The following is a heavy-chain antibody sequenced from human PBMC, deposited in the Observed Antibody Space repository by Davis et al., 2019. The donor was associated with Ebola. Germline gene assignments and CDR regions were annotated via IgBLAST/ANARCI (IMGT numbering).Heavy chain of an antibody. CDR3: AKAFRHCSGGSCYSYWFDP. D-gene: IGHD2-15*01. CDR1: GFTFSSYA. J-gene: IGHJ5*02. CDR2: ISGSGGST. V-gene: IGHV3-23*01. Sequence: PGGSLRLSCAASGFTFSSYAMSWVRQAPGKGLEWVSAISGSGGSTYYADSVKGRFTISRDNSKNTLYLQMNSLRAEDTAVYYCAKAFRHCSGGSCYSYWFDPWGQGTLVTVSS.